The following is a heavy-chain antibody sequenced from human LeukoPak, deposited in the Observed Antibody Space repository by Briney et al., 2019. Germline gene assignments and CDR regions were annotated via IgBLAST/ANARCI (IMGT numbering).Heavy chain of an antibody. D-gene: IGHD3-16*01. CDR3: VRDFAGADDY. CDR2: MNPDGSRI. CDR1: GFTFRRYW. V-gene: IGHV3-74*01. Sequence: GGSLRLSCAASGFTFRRYWMHWVRKAPGKGLVWVSRMNPDGSRINYADSVKGRFTISRDNANNMLYLQMNSLRVEDTGLYYCVRDFAGADDYWGQGILVTVSS. J-gene: IGHJ4*02.